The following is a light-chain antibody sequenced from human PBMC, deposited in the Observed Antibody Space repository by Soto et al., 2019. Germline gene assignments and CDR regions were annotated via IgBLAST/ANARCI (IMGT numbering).Light chain of an antibody. CDR1: SSDVGSHNF. Sequence: QSALTQPASVSGSPGQSITISCTGTSSDVGSHNFVSWYQQRPGKAPKLMIFEVTERPSGVSSRFSASKSGNTASLTISGVQAEDEADYYCCSYAGTTTWVFGGGTNLTVL. V-gene: IGLV2-23*02. J-gene: IGLJ2*01. CDR2: EVT. CDR3: CSYAGTTTWV.